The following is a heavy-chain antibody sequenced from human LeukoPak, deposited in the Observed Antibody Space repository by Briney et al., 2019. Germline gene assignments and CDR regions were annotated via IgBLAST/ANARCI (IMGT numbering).Heavy chain of an antibody. D-gene: IGHD3-3*01. J-gene: IGHJ4*02. CDR1: GFTFSSYG. Sequence: GGSLRLSCAASGFTFSSYGMHWVRQAPGKGLEWVAVIWYDGSNKYYADSVKGRFTISRDNSKNTLYLQMNSLRAEDTAVYYCAKDSKRFLEWSPYCFDYWGQGTLVTVSS. V-gene: IGHV3-33*06. CDR3: AKDSKRFLEWSPYCFDY. CDR2: IWYDGSNK.